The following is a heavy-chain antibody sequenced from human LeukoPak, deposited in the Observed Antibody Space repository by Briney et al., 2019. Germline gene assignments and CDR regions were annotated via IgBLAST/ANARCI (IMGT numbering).Heavy chain of an antibody. CDR3: ARCDSLFGVVIYYYYYYMDV. D-gene: IGHD3-3*01. CDR2: ISSSGSTI. Sequence: GGSLRLSCAAAGLTFSDYYMSWIRQAPGKGLEWVSYISSSGSTIYYADSVKGRFTISRDNAKNSLYLQMNSLRAEDTAVYYCARCDSLFGVVIYYYYYYMDVWGKGTTVTVSS. V-gene: IGHV3-11*04. CDR1: GLTFSDYY. J-gene: IGHJ6*03.